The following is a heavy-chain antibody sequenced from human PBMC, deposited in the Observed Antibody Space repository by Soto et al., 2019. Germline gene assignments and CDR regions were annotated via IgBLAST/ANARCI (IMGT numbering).Heavy chain of an antibody. CDR3: ARQVLLWFGRGYYYSMDV. V-gene: IGHV1-8*01. J-gene: IGHJ6*03. CDR2: RNPNSGNT. CDR1: GYTFTSYD. Sequence: QVQLVQSGAEVKKPGASVKVSCKASGYTFTSYDINWVRQATGQGLEWMGWRNPNSGNTGYAQKFQSRVTLTRNTSVRTAYMEVSSLRSEDTAVYYCARQVLLWFGRGYYYSMDVWGKGTTVTVSS. D-gene: IGHD3-10*01.